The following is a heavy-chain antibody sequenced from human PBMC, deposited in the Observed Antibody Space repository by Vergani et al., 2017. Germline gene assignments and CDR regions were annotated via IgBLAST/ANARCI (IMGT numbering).Heavy chain of an antibody. CDR3: ARSGYDSSGWYYVDY. V-gene: IGHV3-21*01. J-gene: IGHJ4*02. CDR2: ISSSSSYI. Sequence: EVQLVESGGGLVKPGGSLRLSCAASGFTFSSYSMNWVRQAPGKGLEWVSSISSSSSYIYYADSVKGRFTISRDNAKNSLYLQMNSLRAEDTAVYYCARSGYDSSGWYYVDYWGQGTLVTVSS. CDR1: GFTFSSYS. D-gene: IGHD6-19*01.